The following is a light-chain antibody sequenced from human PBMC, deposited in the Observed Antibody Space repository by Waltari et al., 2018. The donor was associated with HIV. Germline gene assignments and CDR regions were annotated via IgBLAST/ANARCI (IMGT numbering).Light chain of an antibody. CDR2: GAS. CDR1: QSVSSKN. V-gene: IGKV3-20*01. CDR3: QQYDNSPYT. Sequence: EIVLTQSPGTLSLSPGERGTLSCRASQSVSSKNLAWYQQKPGQAPRLLIYGASSRVTGIPDRFSGSESGTDFTLTISRLEPEDFAVYYCQQYDNSPYTFGQGTKLEIK. J-gene: IGKJ2*01.